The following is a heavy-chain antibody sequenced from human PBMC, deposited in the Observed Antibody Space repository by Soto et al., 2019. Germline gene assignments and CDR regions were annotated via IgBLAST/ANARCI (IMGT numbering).Heavy chain of an antibody. CDR1: GYTFTSYG. CDR3: ARDSRWSSGYYPAGY. D-gene: IGHD3-22*01. Sequence: QVQLVQSGAEVKKPGSSVKVSCKASGYTFTSYGISWARQAPGQGLEWMGWISAYNGNTNYAQKLQGRVTMTTDTSTSTADMEPRSLRSDDTAVYYCARDSRWSSGYYPAGYWGQGTLVIVSS. V-gene: IGHV1-18*01. J-gene: IGHJ4*02. CDR2: ISAYNGNT.